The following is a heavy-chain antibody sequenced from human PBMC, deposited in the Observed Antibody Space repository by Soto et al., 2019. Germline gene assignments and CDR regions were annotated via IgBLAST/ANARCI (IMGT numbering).Heavy chain of an antibody. CDR2: IYYSGST. D-gene: IGHD3-9*01. J-gene: IGHJ6*02. CDR1: GDSIRIGNHY. CDR3: ARVDILTGHGCMDV. V-gene: IGHV4-30-4*01. Sequence: PSETLSLTCTVSGDSIRIGNHYLSWIRQPPGKGLEWIGYIYYSGSTYYSPSLKSRVTISVDTSKNQLSLKLNSVTAADTAVYYCARVDILTGHGCMDVWGQGTTITVSS.